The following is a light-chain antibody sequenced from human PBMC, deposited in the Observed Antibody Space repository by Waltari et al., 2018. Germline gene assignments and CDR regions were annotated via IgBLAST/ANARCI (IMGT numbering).Light chain of an antibody. CDR2: TKN. J-gene: IGLJ2*01. CDR3: AAWDDSQNGVV. Sequence: QSVLTQPPSASGTPGQRVTISCSGSSSDIGINIVNWYQQLPGTAPKLLIYTKNQRPSGVPDRFSGSKSGTSACLAISGRQSEDEATYYCAAWDDSQNGVVFGGGTKLTV. V-gene: IGLV1-44*01. CDR1: SSDIGINI.